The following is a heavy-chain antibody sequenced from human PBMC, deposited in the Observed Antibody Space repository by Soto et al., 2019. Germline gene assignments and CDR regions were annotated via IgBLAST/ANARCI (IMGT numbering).Heavy chain of an antibody. CDR1: GGTFSSYA. CDR3: ARGGDSSGYYQFDY. Sequence: QVQLVQSGAEVKKPGSSVKVSCKASGGTFSSYAISWVRQAPGQGLEWMGGIIPIFGTANYAQKFQGRVTXXAXEXXSTAYMELSSLRSEDTAVYYCARGGDSSGYYQFDYWGQGTLVTVSS. J-gene: IGHJ4*02. CDR2: IIPIFGTA. V-gene: IGHV1-69*12. D-gene: IGHD3-22*01.